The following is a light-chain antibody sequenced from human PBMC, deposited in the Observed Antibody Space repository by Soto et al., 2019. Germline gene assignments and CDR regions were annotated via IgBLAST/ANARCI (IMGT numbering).Light chain of an antibody. V-gene: IGKV3-11*01. CDR2: DVV. CDR1: QSVGNL. J-gene: IGKJ2*01. Sequence: EIVLTQSPVTPSVSPGERATLSCRASQSVGNLLAWYQQRPGQAPRLLMYDVVNRATGIPARFSGSGSGTDFTLTISSLETEDSAVYYCQKSGSFGQGTKLEIK. CDR3: QKSGS.